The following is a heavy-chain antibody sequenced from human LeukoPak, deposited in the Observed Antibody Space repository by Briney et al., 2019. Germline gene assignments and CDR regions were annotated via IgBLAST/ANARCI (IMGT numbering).Heavy chain of an antibody. CDR1: GGSFSGNY. D-gene: IGHD6-13*01. CDR2: IVQSGNT. J-gene: IGHJ3*02. V-gene: IGHV4-34*12. Sequence: PSQTLSLTCAVYGGSFSGNYWSWIRQPPGKGLEWIGEIVQSGNTKYNPSLKSRVNLSVDTSKSQISLNLTSVTAAGTAVYYCARFGSSTWYKGAFDIWGQGTMVTVAS. CDR3: ARFGSSTWYKGAFDI.